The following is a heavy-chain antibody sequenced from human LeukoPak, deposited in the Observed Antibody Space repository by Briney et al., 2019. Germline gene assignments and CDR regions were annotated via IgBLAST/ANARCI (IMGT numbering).Heavy chain of an antibody. D-gene: IGHD5-12*01. Sequence: GGSLRLSCAASGFTFSSYSMNWVRQAPGKGLEWVSYISSSSSNIYYADSVKGRLTISRDNGKNSLYLQMNSLRAEDTAVYYCARSGYDLDYWGQGTLVTVSS. J-gene: IGHJ4*02. V-gene: IGHV3-48*01. CDR2: ISSSSSNI. CDR1: GFTFSSYS. CDR3: ARSGYDLDY.